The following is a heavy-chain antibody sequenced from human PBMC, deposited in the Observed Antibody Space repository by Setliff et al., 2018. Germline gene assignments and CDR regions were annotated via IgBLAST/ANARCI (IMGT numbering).Heavy chain of an antibody. Sequence: GGSLRLSCEVSGFTFSDYEMNWVRQAPGKGLEWVSAISGSGGSTYYADSVKGRFTISRDNSKNTLYLQMNSLMAEVTAVYYCAKNGFGVVALGVNNWFDPWGQGTLVTVSS. CDR3: AKNGFGVVALGVNNWFDP. CDR2: ISGSGGST. V-gene: IGHV3-23*01. J-gene: IGHJ5*02. CDR1: GFTFSDYE. D-gene: IGHD3-10*01.